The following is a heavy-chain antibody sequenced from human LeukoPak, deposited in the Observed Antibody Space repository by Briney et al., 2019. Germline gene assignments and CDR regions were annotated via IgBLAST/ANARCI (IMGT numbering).Heavy chain of an antibody. Sequence: PGGSLRLSCAASGFTFSSYSMNWVRQAPGKELEWVSYISGSGSTKYYLDSVKGRFTISRDNAKKSLHLQMNSLRAEDTAVYYCARWFGESFDYWGQGTLVTVSS. CDR3: ARWFGESFDY. V-gene: IGHV3-48*01. CDR1: GFTFSSYS. D-gene: IGHD3-10*01. J-gene: IGHJ4*02. CDR2: ISGSGSTK.